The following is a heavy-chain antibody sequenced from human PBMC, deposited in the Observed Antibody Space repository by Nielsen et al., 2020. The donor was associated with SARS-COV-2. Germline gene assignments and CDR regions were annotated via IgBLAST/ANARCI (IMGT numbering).Heavy chain of an antibody. CDR2: VNYSGRT. V-gene: IGHV4-34*01. CDR1: GGSLSGFY. CDR3: VRQDIAMFRGGHGMDV. Sequence: SETLSLTCGVYGGSLSGFYWSWIRQPPGKGLEWIGDVNYSGRTNYNPSLKSRVTISVDTSKNQFSLKLISVTAAATAVYYCVRQDIAMFRGGHGMDVWGQGKMVSVSS. D-gene: IGHD3-10*01. J-gene: IGHJ6*02.